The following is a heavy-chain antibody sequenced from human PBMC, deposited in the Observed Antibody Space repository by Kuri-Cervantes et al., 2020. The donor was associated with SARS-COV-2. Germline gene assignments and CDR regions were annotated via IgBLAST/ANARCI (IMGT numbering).Heavy chain of an antibody. CDR3: ARVAYYDILTTRGADY. D-gene: IGHD3-9*01. Sequence: SETLSLTCAVSGGSISSGGYSWSWIRQPPGKGLEWIGYIYHSGSTYYNPSLKSRVTISVDTSKNQFSLNLSSVTAADTAVYYCARVAYYDILTTRGADYWGQGTLATVSS. J-gene: IGHJ4*02. CDR2: IYHSGST. V-gene: IGHV4-30-2*01. CDR1: GGSISSGGYS.